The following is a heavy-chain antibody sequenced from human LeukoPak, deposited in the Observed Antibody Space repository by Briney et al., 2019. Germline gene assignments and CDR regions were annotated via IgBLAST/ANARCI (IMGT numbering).Heavy chain of an antibody. V-gene: IGHV4-30-4*01. CDR3: ARPYYYDSRIDP. Sequence: SETLSLTCTVSGGSISSGDYYWSWIRQPPGKGLEWIGYMYYSGSTYYSPSPKSRVTISLDTSKNQFSLKLSSVTAADTAVYYCARPYYYDSRIDPWGQGTLVTVSS. CDR2: MYYSGST. CDR1: GGSISSGDYY. J-gene: IGHJ5*02. D-gene: IGHD3-22*01.